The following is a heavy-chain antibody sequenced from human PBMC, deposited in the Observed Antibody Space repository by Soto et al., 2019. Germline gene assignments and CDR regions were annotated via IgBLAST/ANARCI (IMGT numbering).Heavy chain of an antibody. Sequence: GGSLRLSCAASGFTFSSYSMNWVRQAPGKGLEWVSSISSSSSYIYYADSVKGRFTISRDNAKNSLYLQMNGLRAEDTAVYYCALRGYYDSSGYYSTGYFGIDVLGQGTTVTVSS. V-gene: IGHV3-21*01. J-gene: IGHJ6*02. CDR1: GFTFSSYS. CDR2: ISSSSSYI. CDR3: ALRGYYDSSGYYSTGYFGIDV. D-gene: IGHD3-22*01.